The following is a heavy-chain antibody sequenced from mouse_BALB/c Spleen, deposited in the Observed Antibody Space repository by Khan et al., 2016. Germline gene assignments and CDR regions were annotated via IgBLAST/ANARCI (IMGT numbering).Heavy chain of an antibody. CDR3: ARHDYGSSGYFDV. Sequence: EVKLLESGGGLVQPGGSLKLSCAASGFDFSRYWMSWVRQAPGKGLEWIGEINPDSSTINYTPSLKDKFISSRDNAKNTLYLQMSKVRSEDTALYYCARHDYGSSGYFDVWGAGTTVTVSS. CDR2: INPDSSTI. V-gene: IGHV4-1*02. D-gene: IGHD1-1*01. J-gene: IGHJ1*01. CDR1: GFDFSRYW.